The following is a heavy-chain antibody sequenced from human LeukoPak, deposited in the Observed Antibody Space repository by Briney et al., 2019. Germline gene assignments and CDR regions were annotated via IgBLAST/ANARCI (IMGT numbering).Heavy chain of an antibody. CDR1: GFTFTDYY. D-gene: IGHD1-26*01. Sequence: PGGSLRLSCAASGFTFTDYYMTWIRQAPGKGLEWVSYISNSGSTIYYADYVKGRFTISRDNGKNSLYLQMNSLRAEDTAVYYCAREHTSGTYYIDYWGQGTLVTVSS. J-gene: IGHJ4*02. V-gene: IGHV3-11*01. CDR2: ISNSGSTI. CDR3: AREHTSGTYYIDY.